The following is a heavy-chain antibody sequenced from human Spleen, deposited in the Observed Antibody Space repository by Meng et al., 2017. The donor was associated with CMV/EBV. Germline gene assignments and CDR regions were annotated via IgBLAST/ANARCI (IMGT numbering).Heavy chain of an antibody. J-gene: IGHJ4*02. V-gene: IGHV4-34*01. CDR1: GGSFSGYY. Sequence: LTCAVYGGSFSGYYWSWIRQPPGKGLEWIGEINHSGSTNYNPSLKSRVTISVDTSKNQFSLKLSSVTAADTAVYYCARGIAAVGTDYWGQGTLVTVSS. D-gene: IGHD6-13*01. CDR2: INHSGST. CDR3: ARGIAAVGTDY.